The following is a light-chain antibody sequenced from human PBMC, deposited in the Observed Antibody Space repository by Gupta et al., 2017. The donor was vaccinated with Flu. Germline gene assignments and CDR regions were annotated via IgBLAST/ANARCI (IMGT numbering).Light chain of an antibody. Sequence: PSALSASVGDRVAITCRASQSIALHVNWYQQKPGQAPQLLIHSASALHTGVPSRFNGSGAWSEFTLTINRLQPEDFATYYCQQVYTTPRTFGQGTKVEIK. CDR3: QQVYTTPRT. J-gene: IGKJ1*01. V-gene: IGKV1-39*01. CDR2: SAS. CDR1: QSIALH.